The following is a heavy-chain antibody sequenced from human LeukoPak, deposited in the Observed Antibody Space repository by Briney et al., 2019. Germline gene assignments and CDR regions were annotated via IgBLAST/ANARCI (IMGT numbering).Heavy chain of an antibody. V-gene: IGHV3-30*03. CDR1: GFTFSSYG. CDR2: ISYDGSNK. J-gene: IGHJ3*02. CDR3: AGYDSSGYYHDAFDI. D-gene: IGHD3-22*01. Sequence: GRSLRLSCAASGFTFSSYGMHWVRQAPGKGLEWVAVISYDGSNKYYADSVKGRFTISRDNSKNTLYLQMNSLRAEDTAVYYCAGYDSSGYYHDAFDIWGQGTMVTVSS.